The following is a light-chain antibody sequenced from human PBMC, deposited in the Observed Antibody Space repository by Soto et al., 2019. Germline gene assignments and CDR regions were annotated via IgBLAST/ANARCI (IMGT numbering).Light chain of an antibody. J-gene: IGKJ1*01. V-gene: IGKV3-11*01. CDR2: DAS. Sequence: EIVLTQSPATLSLSPGERATLSCRASQSVNSYLAWYQQKPGQAPRLLIYDASNRATGIPARFSGSGSGTDFTLTISSLEPEDFAVYYCQHRSNWPQTFGQGTKVEVK. CDR3: QHRSNWPQT. CDR1: QSVNSY.